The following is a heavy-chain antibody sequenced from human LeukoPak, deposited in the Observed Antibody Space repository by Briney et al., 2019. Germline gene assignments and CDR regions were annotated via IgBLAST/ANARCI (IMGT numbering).Heavy chain of an antibody. D-gene: IGHD1-26*01. CDR1: GFTFSSYA. J-gene: IGHJ4*02. CDR3: APMGYYFDY. V-gene: IGHV3-23*01. Sequence: PGGSLRLSCAASGFTFSSYAMNWVRQAPGKGLEWVSSISDSGGSTYYADSVKGRFTISRDNSKNTLYLQMNSLRAEDTAVYYCAPMGYYFDYWGQGTLVTVSS. CDR2: ISDSGGST.